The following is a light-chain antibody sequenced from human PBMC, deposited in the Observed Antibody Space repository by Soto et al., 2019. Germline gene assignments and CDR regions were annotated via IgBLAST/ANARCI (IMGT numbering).Light chain of an antibody. CDR1: QSVSSY. Sequence: EIVLTQSPATLSLSPGERATLSCRASQSVSSYLAWYQQKPGQAPRLLIYDASNRATGIPARFSGSGSGTDFTLPISSREPADFAVYYCQQRSNWPLTFGGGTKVEIK. V-gene: IGKV3-11*01. CDR2: DAS. CDR3: QQRSNWPLT. J-gene: IGKJ4*01.